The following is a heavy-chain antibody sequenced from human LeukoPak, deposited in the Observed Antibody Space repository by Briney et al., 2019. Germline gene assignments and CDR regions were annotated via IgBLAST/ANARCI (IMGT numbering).Heavy chain of an antibody. J-gene: IGHJ6*02. CDR2: INHSGST. D-gene: IGHD3-10*01. CDR3: ARERGNYYGSGSYLRRGMDV. CDR1: GGSISNYY. Sequence: SETLSLTCTVSGGSISNYYWSWIRQPPGKGLEWIGEINHSGSTNYNPSLKSRVTISVDTSKNQFSLKLSSVTAADTAVYYCARERGNYYGSGSYLRRGMDVWGQGTTVTVSS. V-gene: IGHV4-34*01.